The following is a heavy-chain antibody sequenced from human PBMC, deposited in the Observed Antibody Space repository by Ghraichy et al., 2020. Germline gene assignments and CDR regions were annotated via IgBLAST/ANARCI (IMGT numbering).Heavy chain of an antibody. CDR3: ARDQYDLLTEDYGMDV. D-gene: IGHD3-9*01. CDR2: ITSSSTTI. Sequence: GGSLRLSCAASGFTFSDYSMNWVRQAPGKGLEWISYITSSSTTIYYADSVKGRFTISRDNAQNSLYLQISSLRDEDKAVYYCARDQYDLLTEDYGMDVWGQGTTVTVSS. J-gene: IGHJ6*02. CDR1: GFTFSDYS. V-gene: IGHV3-48*02.